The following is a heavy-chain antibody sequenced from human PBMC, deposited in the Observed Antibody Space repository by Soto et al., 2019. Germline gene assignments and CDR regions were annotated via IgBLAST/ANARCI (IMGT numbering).Heavy chain of an antibody. V-gene: IGHV1-24*01. D-gene: IGHD2-2*01. CDR2: FDPEDGET. Sequence: RASVKVSCKVSGYTLTELSMHWVRQAPGKGLEWMGGFDPEDGETIYAQKFQGRVTMTEDTSTDTAYMELSSLRSEDTAVYYCATLYCSSTSCYRGGDYWGQGNLVTVSS. J-gene: IGHJ4*02. CDR1: GYTLTELS. CDR3: ATLYCSSTSCYRGGDY.